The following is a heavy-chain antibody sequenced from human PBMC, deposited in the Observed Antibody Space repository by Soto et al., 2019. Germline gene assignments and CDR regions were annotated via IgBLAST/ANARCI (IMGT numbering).Heavy chain of an antibody. CDR3: ARSQRWELFPPDFDY. V-gene: IGHV1-69*06. Sequence: RASVKVSCKASGGTFSSYAISWVRQAPGQGLEWMGGIIPIFGTANYAQKFQGRVTITADKSTSTAYMELSSLRSEDTAVYYCARSQRWELFPPDFDYWGQGTLVTVSS. CDR2: IIPIFGTA. D-gene: IGHD1-26*01. J-gene: IGHJ4*02. CDR1: GGTFSSYA.